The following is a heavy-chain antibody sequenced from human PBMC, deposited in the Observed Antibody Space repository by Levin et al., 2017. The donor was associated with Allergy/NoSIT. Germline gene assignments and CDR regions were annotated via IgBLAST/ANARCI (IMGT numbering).Heavy chain of an antibody. CDR1: GDSISRGFYY. D-gene: IGHD5-12*01. J-gene: IGHJ6*03. CDR2: IYVTGST. V-gene: IGHV4-61*02. CDR3: ARDLEGFSGYKPYCYKAV. Sequence: SQTLSLTCSVSGDSISRGFYYWSWIRQPAGEGLEWIGRIYVTGSTTYSPSLKSRVTISLDRSKDQVSLKINSVTAADTAVYYCARDLEGFSGYKPYCYKAVWRKATTVTVSS.